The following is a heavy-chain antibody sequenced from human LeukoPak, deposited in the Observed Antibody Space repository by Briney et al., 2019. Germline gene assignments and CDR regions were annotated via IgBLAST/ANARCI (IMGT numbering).Heavy chain of an antibody. CDR2: IKTDGSST. D-gene: IGHD2-8*01. Sequence: GGSLRLSCAASGFPFSSYWMHWVRQAPGKGLVWVSRIKTDGSSTDYADSVKGRFTISRDNAENTVCLQMNSLRAEDTAVYYCARADDTNGLNWFDPWGQGTLVTVSS. V-gene: IGHV3-74*01. CDR3: ARADDTNGLNWFDP. J-gene: IGHJ5*02. CDR1: GFPFSSYW.